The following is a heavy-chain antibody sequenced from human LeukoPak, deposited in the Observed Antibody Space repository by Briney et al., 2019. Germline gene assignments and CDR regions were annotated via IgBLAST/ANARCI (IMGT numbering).Heavy chain of an antibody. CDR1: GYTFTSYG. CDR3: ARDTGGGITMIVVVITPFDY. J-gene: IGHJ4*02. Sequence: ASAKVSCKASGYTFTSYGISWVRQAPGQGLEWMGWISAYNGNTNYAQKLQGRVTMTTDTSTSTAYMELRSLRSDDTAVYYCARDTGGGITMIVVVITPFDYWGQGTLVTVSS. V-gene: IGHV1-18*01. CDR2: ISAYNGNT. D-gene: IGHD3-22*01.